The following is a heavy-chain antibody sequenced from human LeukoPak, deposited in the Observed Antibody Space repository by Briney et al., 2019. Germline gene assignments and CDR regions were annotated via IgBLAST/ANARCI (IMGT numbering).Heavy chain of an antibody. J-gene: IGHJ4*02. D-gene: IGHD3-22*01. CDR1: GGSFSGYY. Sequence: SETLSLTCAVYGGSFSGYYWSWIRQPPGKGLEWIGEINHSGSTNYNPSLKSRVTISVDTSKNQFSLKLSSATAADTAVYYCLMYYYDSSGYRLFDYWGQGTLVTVSS. V-gene: IGHV4-34*01. CDR3: LMYYYDSSGYRLFDY. CDR2: INHSGST.